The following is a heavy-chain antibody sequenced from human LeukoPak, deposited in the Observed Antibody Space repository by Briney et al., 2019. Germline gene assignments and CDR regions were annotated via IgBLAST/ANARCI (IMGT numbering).Heavy chain of an antibody. CDR2: INGDGSST. J-gene: IGHJ4*02. CDR1: GFTISSYW. D-gene: IGHD4-23*01. Sequence: GGSLRLSCGATGFTISSYWMHWVRHAPGKGLVWVSRINGDGSSTTYADSVKGRFTISRDNAKNTLYLQMNSLRAEDTAVYYCAKGGTTVVDYWGQGTLVTVSS. V-gene: IGHV3-74*03. CDR3: AKGGTTVVDY.